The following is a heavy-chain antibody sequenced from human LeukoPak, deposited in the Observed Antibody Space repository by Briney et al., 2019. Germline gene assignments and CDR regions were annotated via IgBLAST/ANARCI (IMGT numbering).Heavy chain of an antibody. J-gene: IGHJ4*02. D-gene: IGHD1-26*01. V-gene: IGHV1-8*01. Sequence: ASVRVSCKASGYTFTGDEIHSVRQATGQGLEWMGWMNSNTGDTGYAQKFQGRVTMTRNSSIDTAYMELSGLRSEDTAVYYCTMDSLSGSSRDYWGQGTLLTVSS. CDR2: MNSNTGDT. CDR1: GYTFTGDE. CDR3: TMDSLSGSSRDY.